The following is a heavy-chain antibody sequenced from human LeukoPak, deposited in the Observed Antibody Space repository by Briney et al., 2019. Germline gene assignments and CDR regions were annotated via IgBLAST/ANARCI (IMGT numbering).Heavy chain of an antibody. D-gene: IGHD6-6*01. CDR3: ARARGSSSSFGAFDI. Sequence: SETLSLTCTVSGGSISSYYWSWIRQPPGKGLEWIGYIYYSGSTNYNPSLKSRVTISVDTSKNQFSLRLNSVTAADTAVYYCARARGSSSSFGAFDIWGQGTMVTVSS. CDR1: GGSISSYY. V-gene: IGHV4-59*01. CDR2: IYYSGST. J-gene: IGHJ3*02.